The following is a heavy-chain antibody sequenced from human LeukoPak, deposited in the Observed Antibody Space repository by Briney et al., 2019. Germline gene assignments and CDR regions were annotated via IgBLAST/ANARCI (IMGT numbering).Heavy chain of an antibody. Sequence: GGSLRLSCVASGFTFTSYNMHWVRQTPGKGLEWVSYIDSSAGSIDYAASVKSRFTISRDNAKNSLYLQMNSLRAEDTAVYYCASDVIGGTNFWGQGTLVTVSS. V-gene: IGHV3-48*01. CDR2: IDSSAGSI. J-gene: IGHJ4*02. CDR1: GFTFTSYN. CDR3: ASDVIGGTNF. D-gene: IGHD1-1*01.